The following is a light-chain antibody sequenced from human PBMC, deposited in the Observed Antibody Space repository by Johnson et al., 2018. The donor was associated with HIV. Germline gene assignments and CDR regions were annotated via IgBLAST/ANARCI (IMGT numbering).Light chain of an antibody. CDR1: SSNIGNNY. CDR2: ENH. J-gene: IGLJ1*01. V-gene: IGLV1-51*02. CDR3: GTWDTSLSASYV. Sequence: QSVLTQPPSVSAAPGQRVTISCSGSSSNIGNNYVSWYQQLPGTAPRLLVYENHRRPSGIPDRFSGSKSGPSATLDITGLQTGDEADCDFGTWDTSLSASYVFGTGTKVTVL.